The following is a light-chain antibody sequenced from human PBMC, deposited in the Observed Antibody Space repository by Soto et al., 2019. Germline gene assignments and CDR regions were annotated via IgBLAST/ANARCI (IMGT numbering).Light chain of an antibody. Sequence: QSVLTQPPSASGTPGQRVTISCSGSRSNIGSNYVYWYQQYPGTAPKLLIQRNNQRPSGVPDRFSGSKSGTSASLAISGLRSEDEADYYCAAWDDSLSALYVFRTGTKLTVL. V-gene: IGLV1-47*01. CDR1: RSNIGSNY. CDR3: AAWDDSLSALYV. CDR2: RNN. J-gene: IGLJ1*01.